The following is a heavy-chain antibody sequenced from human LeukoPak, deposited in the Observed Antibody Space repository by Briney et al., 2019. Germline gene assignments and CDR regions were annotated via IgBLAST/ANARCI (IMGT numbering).Heavy chain of an antibody. CDR2: IYTSGST. J-gene: IGHJ4*02. CDR1: GGSISSYY. CDR3: AREPGGARYSGYDPFDY. Sequence: SETLSLTCTVSGGSISSYYWSWIRQPAGKGLEWIGRIYTSGSTNYNPSLKSRVTMSVDTSKNQFSLKLSSVTPEDTAVYYCAREPGGARYSGYDPFDYWGQGTLVTVSS. V-gene: IGHV4-4*07. D-gene: IGHD5-12*01.